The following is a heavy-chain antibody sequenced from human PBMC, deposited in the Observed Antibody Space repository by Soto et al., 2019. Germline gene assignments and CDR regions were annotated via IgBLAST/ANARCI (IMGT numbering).Heavy chain of an antibody. CDR1: GFTFGDYA. CDR2: IRSKAYGGTT. V-gene: IGHV3-49*04. J-gene: IGHJ3*02. D-gene: IGHD3-22*01. Sequence: GGSLRLSCTASGFTFGDYAMSWVRQAPGKGLEWVGFIRSKAYGGTTEYAAYVKGRFTISRDDSKSIAYLQMNSLKAEDTAVYYCTRDQAQAYYYDSSGYDAFDIWGQGTMVTVSS. CDR3: TRDQAQAYYYDSSGYDAFDI.